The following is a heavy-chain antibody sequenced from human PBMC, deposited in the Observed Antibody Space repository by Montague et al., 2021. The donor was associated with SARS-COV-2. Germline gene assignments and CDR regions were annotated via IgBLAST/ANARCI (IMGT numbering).Heavy chain of an antibody. J-gene: IGHJ4*02. V-gene: IGHV3-7*05. CDR2: IKPDGSDK. CDR1: GFSFSTFW. CDR3: ARDPNWGAH. Sequence: SLRLSCAASGFSFSTFWMTWVRQAPGKGLEWVASIKPDGSDKYYVESVKGRFTISRDSARNSLYLQLNNLRAEDTAVYYCARDPNWGAHWGQGNLVTVSS. D-gene: IGHD7-27*01.